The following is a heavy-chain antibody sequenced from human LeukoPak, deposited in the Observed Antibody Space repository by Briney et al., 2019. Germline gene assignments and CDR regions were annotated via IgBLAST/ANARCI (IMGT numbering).Heavy chain of an antibody. Sequence: GASVKVSCKASGYTFTRYAIHWVRRAPGQGLEWMGRINPNSGGTNYAQKFQGRVTMTRDTSISTAYMELSRLRSDDTAVYYCARERELGITDYWGQGTLVTVSS. D-gene: IGHD7-27*01. CDR2: INPNSGGT. CDR3: ARERELGITDY. J-gene: IGHJ4*02. CDR1: GYTFTRYA. V-gene: IGHV1-2*06.